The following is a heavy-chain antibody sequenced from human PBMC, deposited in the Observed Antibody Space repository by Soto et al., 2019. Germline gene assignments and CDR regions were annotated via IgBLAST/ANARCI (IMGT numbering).Heavy chain of an antibody. CDR3: ARGPEQFYIATQNYYGMDV. V-gene: IGHV4-34*01. J-gene: IGHJ6*02. CDR1: VGSFSGYY. D-gene: IGHD6-6*01. CDR2: INHSGST. Sequence: PSETLSLTCAVYVGSFSGYYWSCIRHPPGKWLEWIGEINHSGSTNYNPSLKSRVTISVDTSKNKFSLKLSSVTAADTAVYYCARGPEQFYIATQNYYGMDVRGQGSTVTVYS.